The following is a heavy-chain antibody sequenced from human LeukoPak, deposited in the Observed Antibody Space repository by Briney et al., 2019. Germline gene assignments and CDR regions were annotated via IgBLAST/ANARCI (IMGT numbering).Heavy chain of an antibody. V-gene: IGHV3-7*01. CDR3: ARDPRPYYDSSGAYAFDI. J-gene: IGHJ3*02. Sequence: PGGSLRLSCAASGFTFSRYWMSSVRQAPGKGLEWVANIKLDGSEKYYVDSVKGRFTISRDNSKNTLYLQMNSLRAADTAVYYCARDPRPYYDSSGAYAFDIWGQGTMVTVSS. CDR2: IKLDGSEK. CDR1: GFTFSRYW. D-gene: IGHD3-22*01.